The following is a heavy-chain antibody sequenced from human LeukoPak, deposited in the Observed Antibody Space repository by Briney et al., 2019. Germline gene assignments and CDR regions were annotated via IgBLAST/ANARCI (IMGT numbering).Heavy chain of an antibody. Sequence: GRSLRLSCAASGFTFSSYGMHWVRQAPGKGLEWVAVISYDGSNKYYADSVKGRFTISRDNSKNTLYLQMNSLRAEDTAVYYCAKDMWRPSIAAAGTGTDYWGQGTLVTVSS. CDR1: GFTFSSYG. CDR2: ISYDGSNK. D-gene: IGHD6-13*01. V-gene: IGHV3-30*18. J-gene: IGHJ4*02. CDR3: AKDMWRPSIAAAGTGTDY.